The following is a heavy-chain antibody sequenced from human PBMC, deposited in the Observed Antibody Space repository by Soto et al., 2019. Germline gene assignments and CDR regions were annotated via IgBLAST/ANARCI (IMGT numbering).Heavy chain of an antibody. J-gene: IGHJ4*02. D-gene: IGHD6-13*01. CDR1: GGSISSSSYY. V-gene: IGHV4-39*01. CDR3: ARPTGTNRYSSSWFDY. Sequence: QLQLQESGPGLVKPSETLSLTCTVSGGSISSSSYYWGWIRQPPGKGLEWIGSIYYSGSTYYNPSLKSRVTISVDTSKNQFSLKLSSVTAADTAVYYCARPTGTNRYSSSWFDYWGQGTLVTVSS. CDR2: IYYSGST.